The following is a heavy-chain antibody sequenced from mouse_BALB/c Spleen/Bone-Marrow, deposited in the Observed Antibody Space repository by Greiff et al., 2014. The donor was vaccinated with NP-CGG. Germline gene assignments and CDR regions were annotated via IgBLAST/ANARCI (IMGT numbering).Heavy chain of an antibody. CDR2: IDPANGNT. Sequence: VQLKESGAELVKPGASVKLSCTASGFNIKDTYIHWVKQRPEQGLEWIGRIDPANGNTKYDPKFQGKATITADTSSNSAYLQLSSLTSEDTAVYYCAKYNYGLYFDVWGAGTTVTVPS. J-gene: IGHJ1*01. CDR1: GFNIKDTY. CDR3: AKYNYGLYFDV. D-gene: IGHD1-3*01. V-gene: IGHV14-3*02.